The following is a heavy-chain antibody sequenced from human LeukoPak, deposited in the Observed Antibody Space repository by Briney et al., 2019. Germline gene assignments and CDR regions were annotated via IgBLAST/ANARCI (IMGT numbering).Heavy chain of an antibody. CDR1: GYTFTDYH. D-gene: IGHD5-24*01. V-gene: IGHV1-2*02. CDR2: INPNTGGT. CDR3: ARGGHGHTQNDY. J-gene: IGHJ4*02. Sequence: ASVKVSCKASGYTFTDYHIHWVRQPPAQGLEWMGWINPNTGGTNYAQNFQGRVTMTRDTSITTSYMELSSLLSDDTALYYCARGGHGHTQNDYWGQGTLVTVSS.